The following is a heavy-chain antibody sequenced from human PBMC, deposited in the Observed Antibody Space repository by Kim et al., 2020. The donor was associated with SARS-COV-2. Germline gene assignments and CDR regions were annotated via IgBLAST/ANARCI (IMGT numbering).Heavy chain of an antibody. CDR2: ISSSGSTI. CDR3: ARYFSVGGGDADAFDI. J-gene: IGHJ3*02. Sequence: GGSLRLSCAASGFTFSDYYMSWIRQAPGKGLEWVSYISSSGSTIYYADSVKGRFTISRDNAKNSLYLQMNSLRAEDTAVYYCARYFSVGGGDADAFDIWGQGTMVTVSS. V-gene: IGHV3-11*01. CDR1: GFTFSDYY. D-gene: IGHD2-21*02.